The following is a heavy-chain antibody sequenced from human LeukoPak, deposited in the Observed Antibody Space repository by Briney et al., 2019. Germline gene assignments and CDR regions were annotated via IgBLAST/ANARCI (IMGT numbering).Heavy chain of an antibody. V-gene: IGHV3-30*02. CDR3: AKDSSVYYYDSRNFDY. D-gene: IGHD3-22*01. CDR1: GFTFSSYG. CDR2: IRYDGSNK. J-gene: IGHJ4*02. Sequence: QPGGSLRLSCTASGFTFSSYGMHWVRQAPGKGLEWVAFIRYDGSNKYYADSVKGRFTISRDNSKNTLYLQMNSLRAEDTAMYYCAKDSSVYYYDSRNFDYWGQGTLVTVSS.